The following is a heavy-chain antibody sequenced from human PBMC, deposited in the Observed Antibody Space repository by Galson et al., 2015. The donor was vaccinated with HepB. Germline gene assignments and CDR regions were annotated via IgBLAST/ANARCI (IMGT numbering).Heavy chain of an antibody. CDR2: IIPIFGTA. Sequence: SVKVSCKASGGTFSSYAISWVRQAPGQGLEWMGGIIPIFGTANYAQKFQGRVAITADESTSTAYMELSSLRSEDTAVYYCASDQRGYCSSTSCYGLRYYYGMDVWGQGTTVTVSS. CDR3: ASDQRGYCSSTSCYGLRYYYGMDV. CDR1: GGTFSSYA. D-gene: IGHD2-2*01. J-gene: IGHJ6*02. V-gene: IGHV1-69*13.